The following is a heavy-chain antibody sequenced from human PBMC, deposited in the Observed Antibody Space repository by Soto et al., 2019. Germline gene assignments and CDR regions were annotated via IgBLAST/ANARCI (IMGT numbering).Heavy chain of an antibody. CDR3: ARGVAARRRIDY. CDR1: GYTFTGYY. Sequence: ASVNVSCKASGYTFTGYYMHWVRQAPGQGLEWMGWINPNSGGTNYAQKFQGRVTMTRDTSISTAYMELSRLRSDDTAVYYCARGVAARRRIDYWGQGTLVTVSS. D-gene: IGHD6-6*01. J-gene: IGHJ4*02. CDR2: INPNSGGT. V-gene: IGHV1-2*02.